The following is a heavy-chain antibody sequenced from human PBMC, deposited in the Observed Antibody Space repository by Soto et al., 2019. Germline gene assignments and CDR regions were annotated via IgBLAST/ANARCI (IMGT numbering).Heavy chain of an antibody. CDR1: GFTFSSYE. Sequence: GGSLRLSCAASGFTFSSYEMNWVRQAPGKGLEWVSYISSSGSTIYYADSVKGRFTISRDNAKNSLYLQMNSLRAEDTAVYYCASLGMVAATRGYWGQGXLVTVSS. J-gene: IGHJ4*02. CDR3: ASLGMVAATRGY. CDR2: ISSSGSTI. V-gene: IGHV3-48*03. D-gene: IGHD2-15*01.